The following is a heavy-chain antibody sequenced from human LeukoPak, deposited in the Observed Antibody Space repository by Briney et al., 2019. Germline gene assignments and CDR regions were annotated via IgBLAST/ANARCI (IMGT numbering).Heavy chain of an antibody. V-gene: IGHV4-4*07. D-gene: IGHD6-13*01. J-gene: IGHJ5*02. CDR1: GDSISNYY. CDR3: ARDLDNINWYGIPPGWFDP. CDR2: IYTSGST. Sequence: KASETLSLTCTVSGDSISNYYWSWIRQPAGKGLEWIGRIYTSGSTNYNPSLKSRVTMSVDTSKNQFSLKLSSVTAADTAVYYCARDLDNINWYGIPPGWFDPWGQGTLVTVSS.